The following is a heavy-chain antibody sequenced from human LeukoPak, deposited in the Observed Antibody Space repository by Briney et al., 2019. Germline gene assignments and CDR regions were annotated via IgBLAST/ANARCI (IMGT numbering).Heavy chain of an antibody. CDR1: GYTFTNYD. V-gene: IGHV1-8*01. J-gene: IGHJ3*02. Sequence: ASIKVSCKASGYTFTNYDINWVRQTTGQGLEWMGWMSPNTGNTGYGQKFQGRITMTRNTSISTAYMELSSLTSDDTAVYFCVSRRKGRAYDIWGQGTMVTVSS. CDR3: VSRRKGRAYDI. CDR2: MSPNTGNT.